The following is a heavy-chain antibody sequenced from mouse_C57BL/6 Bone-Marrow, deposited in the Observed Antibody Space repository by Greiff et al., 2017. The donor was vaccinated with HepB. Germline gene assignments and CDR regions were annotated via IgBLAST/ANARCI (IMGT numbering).Heavy chain of an antibody. J-gene: IGHJ1*03. D-gene: IGHD2-2*01. CDR3: TRWDYGYDEDWYFDV. CDR1: GYTFTSYW. CDR2: IYPGNSDT. Sequence: EVQLQQSGTVLARPGASVKMSCKTSGYTFTSYWMHWVKQRPGQGLEWIGAIYPGNSDTSYNQKFKGKAKLTAVTSASTAYMELSSLTNEDSAVYYYTRWDYGYDEDWYFDVWGTGTTVTVSS. V-gene: IGHV1-5*01.